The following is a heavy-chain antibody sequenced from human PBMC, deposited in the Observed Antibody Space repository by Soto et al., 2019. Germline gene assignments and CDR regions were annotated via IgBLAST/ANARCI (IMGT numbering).Heavy chain of an antibody. CDR1: GFTFSSYG. CDR2: IWYDGSNK. CDR3: ARSIAAAGSFGPYYDYGMDV. V-gene: IGHV3-33*01. Sequence: QVQLVESGGGVVQPGRSLRLSCAASGFTFSSYGMHWVRQAPGKGLEWVAVIWYDGSNKYYADSVKGRFTISRDNSKNTLYLQMNSLRAEDTTVYYCARSIAAAGSFGPYYDYGMDVWGQGTTVTVAS. D-gene: IGHD6-13*01. J-gene: IGHJ6*02.